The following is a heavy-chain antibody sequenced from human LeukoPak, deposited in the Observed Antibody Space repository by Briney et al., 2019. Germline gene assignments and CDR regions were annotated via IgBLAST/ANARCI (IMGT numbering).Heavy chain of an antibody. CDR3: ARAKGRGSSWSYYYYYYYMDV. V-gene: IGHV1-8*03. CDR1: GYTFTSYD. J-gene: IGHJ6*03. D-gene: IGHD6-13*01. Sequence: ASVKVSCKASGYTFTSYDINWVRQATGQGLEWMGWMNPNSGNTGYGQKFQGRVTITRNTSISTAYMELSSLRSEDTAVYYCARAKGRGSSWSYYYYYYYMDVWGKGTTVTVSS. CDR2: MNPNSGNT.